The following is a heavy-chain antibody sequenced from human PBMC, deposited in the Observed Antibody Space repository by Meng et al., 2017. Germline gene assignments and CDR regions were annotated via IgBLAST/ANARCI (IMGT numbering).Heavy chain of an antibody. D-gene: IGHD3-22*01. CDR1: GGSFSSYA. CDR3: ARARDYYDSSGYYSWFDY. CDR2: IIPIFGTA. V-gene: IGHV1-69*12. Sequence: VQLVQSGSEGKKPGPSVKVSCKASGGSFSSYAISWVRQAPGQGLEWMGGIIPIFGTANYAQKFQGRVTITADESTSTAYMELSSLRSEDTAVYYCARARDYYDSSGYYSWFDYWGQGTLVTVSS. J-gene: IGHJ4*02.